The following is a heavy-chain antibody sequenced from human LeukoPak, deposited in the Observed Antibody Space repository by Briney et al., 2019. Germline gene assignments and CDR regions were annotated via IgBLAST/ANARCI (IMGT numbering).Heavy chain of an antibody. D-gene: IGHD2-2*01. CDR3: ARRDCSSTSCYYFDY. Sequence: TSSETLSLTCTVSGGSISSRSYYWGWIRQPPGKGLEWIGSIYYSGSTYYNPSLKSRVTISVDTSKNQFSLKLSSVTAADTAVYYCARRDCSSTSCYYFDYWGQGTLVTVSS. CDR2: IYYSGST. V-gene: IGHV4-39*01. J-gene: IGHJ4*02. CDR1: GGSISSRSYY.